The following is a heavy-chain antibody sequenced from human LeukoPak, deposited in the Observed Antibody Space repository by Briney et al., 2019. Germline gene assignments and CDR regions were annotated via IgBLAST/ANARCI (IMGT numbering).Heavy chain of an antibody. Sequence: GGSLRLSCAASGFTFSSYGMRWVRQAPGKGLEWVAFIRYDGSNEYYADSVKGRFTISRDNSKNTLYLQMNSLRAEDTAVYYCAKLRSGYYYYFDYWGQGTLVTVSS. CDR1: GFTFSSYG. CDR2: IRYDGSNE. V-gene: IGHV3-30*02. D-gene: IGHD3-22*01. J-gene: IGHJ4*02. CDR3: AKLRSGYYYYFDY.